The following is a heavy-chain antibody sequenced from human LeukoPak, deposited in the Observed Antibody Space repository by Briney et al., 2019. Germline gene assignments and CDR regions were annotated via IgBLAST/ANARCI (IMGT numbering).Heavy chain of an antibody. CDR1: GFTFSSYS. D-gene: IGHD3-9*01. V-gene: IGHV3-21*01. CDR2: ISSSSSYI. Sequence: KPGGSLRLSCAASGFTFSSYSMNWVRQAPGKGLEWVSSISSSSSYIYYADSVKGRFTISRDNAKNSLYLQMNSLRAEDTAVYYCARVGDILTGYDLDYWGQGTLVTVSS. J-gene: IGHJ4*02. CDR3: ARVGDILTGYDLDY.